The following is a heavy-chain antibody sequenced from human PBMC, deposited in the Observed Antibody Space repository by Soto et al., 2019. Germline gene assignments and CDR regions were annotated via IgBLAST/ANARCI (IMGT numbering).Heavy chain of an antibody. J-gene: IGHJ3*02. D-gene: IGHD3-3*01. CDR3: AKGIPPNYDFWSGGKDAFDI. Sequence: PGGSLRLSCAASGFTFSSYAMSWVRQAPGKGLEWVSAISGSGGSTYYADSVKGRFTISRDNSKNTLYLQMNSLRAEDTAVYYCAKGIPPNYDFWSGGKDAFDIWGQGTMVNVS. CDR2: ISGSGGST. CDR1: GFTFSSYA. V-gene: IGHV3-23*01.